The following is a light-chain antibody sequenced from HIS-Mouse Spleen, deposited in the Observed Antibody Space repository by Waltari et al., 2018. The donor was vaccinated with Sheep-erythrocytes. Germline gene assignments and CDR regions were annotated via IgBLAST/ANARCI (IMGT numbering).Light chain of an antibody. CDR1: SSDVVGDNY. CDR3: CSYAGSYNHV. Sequence: QSALTQPRSVSGSPGQSVTISCTGTSSDVVGDNYVSWYQQHPGKAPQLMIYDVSKRPSGVPDRFSGSKSGNTASLTISGLQAEDEADYYCCSYAGSYNHVFATGTKVTVL. J-gene: IGLJ1*01. CDR2: DVS. V-gene: IGLV2-11*01.